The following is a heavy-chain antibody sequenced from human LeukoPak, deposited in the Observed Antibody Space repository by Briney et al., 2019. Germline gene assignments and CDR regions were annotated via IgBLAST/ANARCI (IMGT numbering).Heavy chain of an antibody. D-gene: IGHD1-1*01. CDR3: TTGWNPFLAY. CDR2: IKSKTDGGTT. CDR1: GFTFSNAW. J-gene: IGHJ4*02. V-gene: IGHV3-15*07. Sequence: GRSLRLSCAASGFTFSNAWMNWVRQAPGEGREWVGRIKSKTDGGTTDYAAPVQGRFTIPRDDSKNTLYLQMNSLKTEDTAVYYCTTGWNPFLAYWGQGTLVTVSS.